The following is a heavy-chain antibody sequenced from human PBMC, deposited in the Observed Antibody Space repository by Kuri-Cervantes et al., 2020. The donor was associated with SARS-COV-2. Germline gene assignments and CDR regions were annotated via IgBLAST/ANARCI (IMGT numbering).Heavy chain of an antibody. Sequence: GGSLRLSCQGSGYSFSSYWIGWVRQMPGKGLEWMGIIYPADSETRYSPSFQGQVTISADKSTTTAYLQWSSLKASDAAMYYCARLLFWSGFVDSWGQGILVTVSS. J-gene: IGHJ4*02. CDR1: GYSFSSYW. CDR2: IYPADSET. D-gene: IGHD3-3*01. V-gene: IGHV5-51*01. CDR3: ARLLFWSGFVDS.